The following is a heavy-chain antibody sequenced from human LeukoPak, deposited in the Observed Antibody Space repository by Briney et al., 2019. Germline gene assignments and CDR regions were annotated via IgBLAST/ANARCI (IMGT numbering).Heavy chain of an antibody. J-gene: IGHJ3*02. CDR3: ARGGAHDAFDI. CDR1: GLTVSSNY. D-gene: IGHD3-16*01. CDR2: IYSGGST. Sequence: GGSLTLPCAASGLTVSSNYMSWVRQAPGMGLHSVSVIYSGGSTYHADSVKGRFTISRDNSKNTLYLQMNSLRAQDTAVYYCARGGAHDAFDIWGQGTMVTVSS. V-gene: IGHV3-66*01.